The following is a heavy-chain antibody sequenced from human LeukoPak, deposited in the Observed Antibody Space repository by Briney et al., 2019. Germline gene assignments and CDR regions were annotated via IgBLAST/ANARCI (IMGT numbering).Heavy chain of an antibody. CDR3: SREWGNGNDLRPNS. J-gene: IGHJ1*01. Sequence: PGGSPRLSCTSSGFTFREFAVSWFRQAPGKGLERIGFIRSSIYGGTPKTAASVKGRFIFSRDDSKGVAYLRMNSLKTDDTAVYYCSREWGNGNDLRPNSWGQGTLVTVSS. V-gene: IGHV3-49*03. CDR1: GFTFREFA. D-gene: IGHD1-1*01. CDR2: IRSSIYGGTP.